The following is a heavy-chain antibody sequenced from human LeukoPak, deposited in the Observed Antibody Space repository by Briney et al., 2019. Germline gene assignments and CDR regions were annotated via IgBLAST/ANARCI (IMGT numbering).Heavy chain of an antibody. D-gene: IGHD3-10*01. V-gene: IGHV3-9*01. CDR3: AASPGPGIDLNGPDY. Sequence: GGSLRLSCAASGFTFSSYSMNWVRQDPGKGLEGVSGISWNSGSIGYADSVKGRFTISRDNAKNSLYLQMNSLRAEDTALYYCAASPGPGIDLNGPDYWGQGTLVTVSS. CDR2: ISWNSGSI. J-gene: IGHJ4*02. CDR1: GFTFSSYS.